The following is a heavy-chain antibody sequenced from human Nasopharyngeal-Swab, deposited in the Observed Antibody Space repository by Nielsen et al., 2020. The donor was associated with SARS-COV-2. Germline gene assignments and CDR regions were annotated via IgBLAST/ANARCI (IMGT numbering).Heavy chain of an antibody. D-gene: IGHD3-3*01. V-gene: IGHV3-21*01. J-gene: IGHJ3*02. CDR1: GFTFSSYS. Sequence: GESLKISCAASGFTFSSYSMNWVRQAPGKGLEWVSSITSGSSYIYYADSVKDRFTISRDNAKNSLFLQMNSLRAEDTAVYYCARGYDFRSGSNAFDIWGQGTMVTVSS. CDR2: ITSGSSYI. CDR3: ARGYDFRSGSNAFDI.